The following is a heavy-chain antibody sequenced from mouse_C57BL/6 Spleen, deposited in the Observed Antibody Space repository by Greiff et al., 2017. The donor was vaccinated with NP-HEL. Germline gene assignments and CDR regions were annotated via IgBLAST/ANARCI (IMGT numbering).Heavy chain of an antibody. CDR1: GFTFSDYY. J-gene: IGHJ2*01. D-gene: IGHD1-1*01. CDR2: INYDGSST. V-gene: IGHV5-16*01. CDR3: AREWPYYGSSHYFDY. Sequence: EVMLVESEGGLVQPGSSMKLSCTASGFTFSDYYMAWVRQVPEKGLEWVANINYDGSSTYYLDSLESRFIISRDNAKNILYLQMSSLKSEDTATYYCAREWPYYGSSHYFDYWGQGTTLTVSS.